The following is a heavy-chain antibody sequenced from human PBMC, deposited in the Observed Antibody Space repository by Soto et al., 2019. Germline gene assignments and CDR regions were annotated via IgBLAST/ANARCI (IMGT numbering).Heavy chain of an antibody. V-gene: IGHV6-1*01. CDR1: GDSVSSNSAA. CDR2: TYYRSKWYN. Sequence: PSQTLSLTCAISGDSVSSNSAAWNWIRQSPSRGLEWLGRTYYRSKWYNDYAVSVKSRITVNPDTSKNQFSLQLNSVTPEDTAVYYCARDPGVAVAGGTNYYYGMDVWGQGTTVTVSS. D-gene: IGHD6-19*01. CDR3: ARDPGVAVAGGTNYYYGMDV. J-gene: IGHJ6*02.